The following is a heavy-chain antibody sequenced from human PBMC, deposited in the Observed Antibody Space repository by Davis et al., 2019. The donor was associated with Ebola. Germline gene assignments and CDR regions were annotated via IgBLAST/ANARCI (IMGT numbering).Heavy chain of an antibody. CDR3: AKDTSNVWFDV. CDR1: GFTFSNYA. J-gene: IGHJ3*01. D-gene: IGHD6-19*01. V-gene: IGHV3-23*01. Sequence: GESLKISCAASGFTFSNYAMSWVRRAPGKGLEWVSTLGLSADTYYADSVKGRFTISRDNSKNTLHLQMNSLRVEDTAIYYCAKDTSNVWFDVWGQGTMVTVSS. CDR2: LGLSADT.